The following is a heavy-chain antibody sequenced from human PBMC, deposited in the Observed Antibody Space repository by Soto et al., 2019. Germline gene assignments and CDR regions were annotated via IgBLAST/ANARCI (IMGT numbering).Heavy chain of an antibody. V-gene: IGHV6-1*01. Sequence: SPTLSLTGAISGDSVSRNSAAWNWIRQSPSRGLEWLGRTYYRSKWYNDYAVSVKSRITINPDTSKNQFSLQLNSVTPEDTAVYYCARDRGLLGENDAFDIWGQGTMVTVSS. CDR2: TYYRSKWYN. CDR1: GDSVSRNSAA. J-gene: IGHJ3*02. CDR3: ARDRGLLGENDAFDI. D-gene: IGHD2-21*02.